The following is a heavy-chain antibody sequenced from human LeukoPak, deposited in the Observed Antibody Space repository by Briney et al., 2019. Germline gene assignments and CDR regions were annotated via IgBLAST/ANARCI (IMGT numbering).Heavy chain of an antibody. J-gene: IGHJ4*02. CDR1: GFAFDDYA. CDR3: AKDISLGRGWYYFDY. V-gene: IGHV3-43*02. CDR2: ISGDGGST. Sequence: GGSLRLSCAASGFAFDDYAMQWVRQAPGKGLEWVSLISGDGGSTYYADSVKGRFTISRDNSKNSLYLQMNSLRTEDTALYYCAKDISLGRGWYYFDYWGQGTLVTVSS. D-gene: IGHD6-19*01.